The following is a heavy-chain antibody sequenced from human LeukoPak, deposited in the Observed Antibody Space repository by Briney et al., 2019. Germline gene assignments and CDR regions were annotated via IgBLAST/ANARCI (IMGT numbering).Heavy chain of an antibody. CDR1: GYTFTSYY. CDR2: INPSGGST. Sequence: ASVKVSCKASGYTFTSYYMHWVRQAPGQGLEWMGIINPSGGSTSYAQKFQGRVTMTRDTSTNTVYMELSSLRSEDTAVYYCARDRPYDILTGYPPLGYYYYGMDVWGQGTTVTVSS. J-gene: IGHJ6*02. V-gene: IGHV1-46*01. CDR3: ARDRPYDILTGYPPLGYYYYGMDV. D-gene: IGHD3-9*01.